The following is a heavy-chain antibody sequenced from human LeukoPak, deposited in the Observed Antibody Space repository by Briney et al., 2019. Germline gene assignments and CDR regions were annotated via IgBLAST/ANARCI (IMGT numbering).Heavy chain of an antibody. V-gene: IGHV3-20*04. Sequence: PGGSLRLSCAASGFTFDDYGMSWVRQAPGKGLEWVSGINWNGGSTGYADSVKGRFTISRDNAKNSLYLQINSLRAEDTALYYCARDPIAARGRAFDIWGQGTMVTVSS. CDR1: GFTFDDYG. CDR2: INWNGGST. D-gene: IGHD6-25*01. CDR3: ARDPIAARGRAFDI. J-gene: IGHJ3*02.